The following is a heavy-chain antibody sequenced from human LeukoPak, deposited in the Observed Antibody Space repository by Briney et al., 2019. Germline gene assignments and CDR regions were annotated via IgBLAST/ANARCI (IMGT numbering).Heavy chain of an antibody. D-gene: IGHD1-26*01. Sequence: GASVKVSCKVSGYTLTELSMHWVRQAPGKGLEWMGGFDPEDGETIYSQKFQGRVTMTEDTSTDTGYMELSSLRSEDTAMYYCATWSGSYWRGTDYWGQGTLVTVSS. CDR1: GYTLTELS. CDR2: FDPEDGET. J-gene: IGHJ4*02. V-gene: IGHV1-24*01. CDR3: ATWSGSYWRGTDY.